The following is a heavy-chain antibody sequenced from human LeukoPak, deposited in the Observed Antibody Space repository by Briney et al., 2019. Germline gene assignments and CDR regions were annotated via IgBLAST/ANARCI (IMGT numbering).Heavy chain of an antibody. Sequence: GASVKVSCKASGGTVSSYAISWVRQAPGQGLEWMGRIIPILGIANYAQKFQGRVTITADKSTSTAYMELSSLRSEDTAVYYCARPCSGGSCLDYWGQGTLVTVSS. D-gene: IGHD2-15*01. J-gene: IGHJ4*02. CDR2: IIPILGIA. V-gene: IGHV1-69*04. CDR3: ARPCSGGSCLDY. CDR1: GGTVSSYA.